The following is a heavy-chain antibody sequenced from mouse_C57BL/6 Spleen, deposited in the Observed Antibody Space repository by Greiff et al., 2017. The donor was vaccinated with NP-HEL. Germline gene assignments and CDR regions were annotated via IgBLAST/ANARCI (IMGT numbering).Heavy chain of an antibody. V-gene: IGHV14-4*01. CDR1: GFNIKDDY. CDR3: TTGRDYYGSSDV. J-gene: IGHJ1*03. CDR2: ISPENGDT. D-gene: IGHD1-1*01. Sequence: VQLKESGAELVRPGASVKLSCTASGFNIKDDYMHWVKQRPEQGLEWIGWISPENGDTEYASKFQGKATITADKSSNTAYLQLSSLTSEDTAVYYCTTGRDYYGSSDVWGTGTTVTVSS.